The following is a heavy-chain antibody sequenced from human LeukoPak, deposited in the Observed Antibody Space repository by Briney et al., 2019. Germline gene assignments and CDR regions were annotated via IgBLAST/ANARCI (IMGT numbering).Heavy chain of an antibody. CDR1: GFNFYDYG. CDR2: ISWNSDDI. V-gene: IGHV3-9*01. CDR3: AKDRRITMLRGVFQH. D-gene: IGHD3-10*01. J-gene: IGHJ1*01. Sequence: GGSLRLSCAGSGFNFYDYGMHWVRHAPGKGLEWVSGISWNSDDIDYADSVKGRFIISRDNAKNSLYLQMNSLRAEDTALYYCAKDRRITMLRGVFQHWGRGTRVTVSS.